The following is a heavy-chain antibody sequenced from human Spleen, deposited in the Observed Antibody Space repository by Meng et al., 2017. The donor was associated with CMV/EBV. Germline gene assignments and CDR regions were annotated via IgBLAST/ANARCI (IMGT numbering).Heavy chain of an antibody. CDR3: AREGPSGYSEGQYYFDY. J-gene: IGHJ4*02. Sequence: VQLVQAVAELKKPGSSVKVSCKASGGTFSSYAISWVRQAPGQGLEWMGGIIPIFGTANYAQKFQGRVTITADESTSTAYMELSSLRSEDTAVYYCAREGPSGYSEGQYYFDYWGQGTLVTVSS. CDR2: IIPIFGTA. D-gene: IGHD3-3*01. V-gene: IGHV1-69*12. CDR1: GGTFSSYA.